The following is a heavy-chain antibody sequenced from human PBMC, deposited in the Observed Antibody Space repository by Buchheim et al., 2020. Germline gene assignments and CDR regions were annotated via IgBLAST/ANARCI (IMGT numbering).Heavy chain of an antibody. CDR1: GFTFSSYS. D-gene: IGHD6-6*01. CDR2: ISSSSSTI. J-gene: IGHJ6*02. CDR3: ARDGSSSSSKYYYGMDV. Sequence: EVQLVESGGGLVQPGGSLRLSCAASGFTFSSYSMNWVRQAPGKGLEWVSYISSSSSTIYYADSLKGRFTISRDNAKKSLYLQMNSLRAEDTAVYYCARDGSSSSSKYYYGMDVWGQGTT. V-gene: IGHV3-48*01.